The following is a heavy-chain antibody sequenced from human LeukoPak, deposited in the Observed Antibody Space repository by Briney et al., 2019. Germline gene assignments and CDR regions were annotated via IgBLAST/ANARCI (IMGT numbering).Heavy chain of an antibody. CDR1: GGSFSGYY. Sequence: SETLSLTCAVYGGSFSGYYWSWIRQPPGKGLEWIREINHSGSTNYNPSLKSRVTISVDTSKNQFSLKLSSVTAADTAVYYCARRPPGDPLSYYFDYWGQGTLVTVSS. D-gene: IGHD3-16*02. J-gene: IGHJ4*02. V-gene: IGHV4-34*01. CDR2: INHSGST. CDR3: ARRPPGDPLSYYFDY.